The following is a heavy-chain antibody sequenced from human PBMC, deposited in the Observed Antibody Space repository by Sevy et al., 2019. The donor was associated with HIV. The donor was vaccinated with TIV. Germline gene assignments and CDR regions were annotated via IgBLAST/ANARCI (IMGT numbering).Heavy chain of an antibody. D-gene: IGHD2-2*01. J-gene: IGHJ6*02. V-gene: IGHV7-4-1*02. CDR3: ARTSRGIVVLPRVQHYYGMVV. Sequence: ASVKVSCKASGYTFTSYGMNWVRQAPGQGLEWMGWINTNTGNPTYAQGFTGRFVFSLDTSVSTAYLQISSLKAEDTAVYYCARTSRGIVVLPRVQHYYGMVVWGQGTTVTASS. CDR2: INTNTGNP. CDR1: GYTFTSYG.